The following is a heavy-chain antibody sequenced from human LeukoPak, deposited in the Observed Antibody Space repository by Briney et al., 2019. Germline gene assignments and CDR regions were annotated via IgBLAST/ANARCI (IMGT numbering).Heavy chain of an antibody. CDR2: TNQDGSEK. D-gene: IGHD2-8*02. CDR3: ARELVVGPAEYFQD. CDR1: GFTFRNYW. J-gene: IGHJ1*01. V-gene: IGHV3-7*01. Sequence: TGGSLRLSCAASGFTFRNYWMSWVRQAPGKGLEWVANTNQDGSEKYYVDSVKGRFTISGDNSKNSLYLQMNSLRADDTAVYYCARELVVGPAEYFQDWGQGTLVAVSS.